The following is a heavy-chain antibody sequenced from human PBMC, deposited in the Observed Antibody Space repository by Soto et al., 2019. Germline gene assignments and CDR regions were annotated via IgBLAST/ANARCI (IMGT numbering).Heavy chain of an antibody. CDR3: AKDQRHIQFVEYLCDY. J-gene: IGHJ4*02. CDR2: ISYDGSNK. Sequence: QVQLVESGGGVVQPGRSLRLSCAASGFTFSSYCMHWVRQAPGKGLEWVAIISYDGSNKYYADSVRGRFTISRDNSKNTLYLQMNSLRAEDTAVYFCAKDQRHIQFVEYLCDYWGQGTLVTVSS. V-gene: IGHV3-30*18. CDR1: GFTFSSYC. D-gene: IGHD2-8*01.